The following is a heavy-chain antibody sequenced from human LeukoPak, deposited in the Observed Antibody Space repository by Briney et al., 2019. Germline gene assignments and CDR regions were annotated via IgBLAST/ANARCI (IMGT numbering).Heavy chain of an antibody. CDR2: INHSGST. Sequence: SETLSLTCAVYGESFSGYYWSWIRQPPGKGLEWIGEINHSGSTNYNPSLKSRVTISVDTSKNQFSLKLSSVTAADTAVYYCATPSSGWYLGTGRTFDYWGQGTLVTVSS. J-gene: IGHJ4*02. D-gene: IGHD6-19*01. CDR3: ATPSSGWYLGTGRTFDY. CDR1: GESFSGYY. V-gene: IGHV4-34*01.